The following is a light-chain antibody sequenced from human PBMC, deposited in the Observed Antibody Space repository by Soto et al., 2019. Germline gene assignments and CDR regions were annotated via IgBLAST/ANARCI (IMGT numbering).Light chain of an antibody. J-gene: IGKJ3*01. CDR1: QSISSY. V-gene: IGKV1-39*01. CDR2: AAS. Sequence: DIQMTQSPSSLSASVGDRVTITCRASQSISSYLNWYQQKPGKAPKLLLYAASSLQSGVPSRFSGSGSGTDFTLNIRSLQPADVATYYCQQSYSTPFTFGHGTKVDIK. CDR3: QQSYSTPFT.